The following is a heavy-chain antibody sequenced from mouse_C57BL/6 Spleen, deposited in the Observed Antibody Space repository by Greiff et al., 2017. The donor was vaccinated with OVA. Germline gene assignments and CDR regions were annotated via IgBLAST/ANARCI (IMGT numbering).Heavy chain of an antibody. CDR1: GYSITSGYY. CDR2: ISYDGSN. J-gene: IGHJ1*03. Sequence: DVQLQESGPGLVKPSQSLSLTCSVTGYSITSGYYWNWIRQFPGNKLEWMGYISYDGSNNYNPSLKNRISITRDTSKNQFFLKLNSVTTEDTATYYCARGTTVSQGYFDVWGTGTTVTVSS. D-gene: IGHD1-1*01. CDR3: ARGTTVSQGYFDV. V-gene: IGHV3-6*01.